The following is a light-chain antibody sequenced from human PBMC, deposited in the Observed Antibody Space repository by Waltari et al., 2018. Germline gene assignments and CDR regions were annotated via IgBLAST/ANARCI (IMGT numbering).Light chain of an antibody. V-gene: IGKV1-39*01. J-gene: IGKJ2*01. Sequence: DIQMTQSPSSLSASVGDRVTITCRASQNIRKFLNWYQQKPGKAPRLLFYAATTLQTGIPARFSGNRSGTDFTLTIRDLQPEDFATYSCQQSYSTPYTFGQGTKMEI. CDR2: AAT. CDR1: QNIRKF. CDR3: QQSYSTPYT.